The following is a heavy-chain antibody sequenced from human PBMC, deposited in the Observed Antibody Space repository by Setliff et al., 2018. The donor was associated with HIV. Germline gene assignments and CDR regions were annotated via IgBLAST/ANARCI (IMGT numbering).Heavy chain of an antibody. V-gene: IGHV4-34*12. CDR2: IIHSGST. CDR3: ARRSGWSLDY. J-gene: IGHJ4*02. Sequence: SETLSLTCTVSGDFFSSEYYWSWIRQPPGKGLEWIGEIIHSGSTNYNPSLKSRVTISVDTSKNQFSLKLSSVTAADTAVYYCARRSGWSLDYWGQGTLVTVSS. CDR1: GDFFSSEYY. D-gene: IGHD6-19*01.